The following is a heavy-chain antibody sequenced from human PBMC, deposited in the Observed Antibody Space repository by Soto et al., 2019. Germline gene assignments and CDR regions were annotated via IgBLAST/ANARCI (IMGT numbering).Heavy chain of an antibody. CDR2: IYHSGST. V-gene: IGHV4-30-2*01. J-gene: IGHJ4*02. CDR3: SSGPSFEC. CDR1: GGSISSGGYS. Sequence: SETLSLTCAVSGGSISSGGYSWSWIRQPPGKGLECIGYIYHSGSTYYNPSLKSRVTISVDRSKNQFSLKLSSVTAADTAVYYSSSGPSFECWGQGALVTVSS.